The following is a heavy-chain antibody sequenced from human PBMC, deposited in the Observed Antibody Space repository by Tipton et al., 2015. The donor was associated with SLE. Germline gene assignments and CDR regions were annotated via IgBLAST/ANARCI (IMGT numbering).Heavy chain of an antibody. V-gene: IGHV3-30*12. J-gene: IGHJ4*02. Sequence: SLRLSCAASGFIFSSYAMHWVRQSPDKGLEWVAVISYDGNKKDYSDSAKGRFTISRDTSKNTLYLQRDSLRVEDTAVYYCTRGVAESGDCRHFDHWGQGTLVTVSS. CDR3: TRGVAESGDCRHFDH. CDR2: ISYDGNKK. D-gene: IGHD2-21*02. CDR1: GFIFSSYA.